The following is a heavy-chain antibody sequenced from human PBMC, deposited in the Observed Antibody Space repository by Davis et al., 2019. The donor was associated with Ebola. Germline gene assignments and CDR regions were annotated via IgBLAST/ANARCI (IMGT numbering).Heavy chain of an antibody. CDR1: GFTFTSYV. D-gene: IGHD6-13*01. J-gene: IGHJ6*02. V-gene: IGHV3-23*01. Sequence: GESLKISCAASGFTFTSYVMTWVRQSPGKGLEWVSSISGSGDRTYYADSVKGRFTISRDNSENTLHLQMTNLRAEDTAVYYCARGGIAVDGTSSHGMDVWGQGTTVTVSS. CDR2: ISGSGDRT. CDR3: ARGGIAVDGTSSHGMDV.